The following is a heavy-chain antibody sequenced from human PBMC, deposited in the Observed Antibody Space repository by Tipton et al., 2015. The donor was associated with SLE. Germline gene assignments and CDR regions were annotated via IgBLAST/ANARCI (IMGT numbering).Heavy chain of an antibody. V-gene: IGHV1-2*02. CDR3: ARVEVGYGSSPSCHIGIFDY. CDR1: GYTFTGYY. Sequence: QSGAEVKKPGASVKVSCKASGYTFTGYYMHWVRQAPGQGLEWMGWINPNSGGTNYAQKFQGRVTMTRDTSISTAYMELSRLRSEDTAVYYCARVEVGYGSSPSCHIGIFDYWGQGPLVTVSS. CDR2: INPNSGGT. J-gene: IGHJ4*02. D-gene: IGHD2-2*02.